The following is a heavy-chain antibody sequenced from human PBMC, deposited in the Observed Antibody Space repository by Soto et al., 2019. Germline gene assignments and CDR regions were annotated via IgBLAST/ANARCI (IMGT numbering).Heavy chain of an antibody. D-gene: IGHD3-3*01. Sequence: GGSLRLSCAASGFTFSTYSMNWVRQAPGKGLEWVSYISSSSSTIYYADSVKGRFTISRDSAKNSLYLQINSLRDEDTAVYYCARTTIFGVVIGCGMDVWGQGTTVTVSS. CDR1: GFTFSTYS. V-gene: IGHV3-48*02. CDR3: ARTTIFGVVIGCGMDV. J-gene: IGHJ6*02. CDR2: ISSSSSTI.